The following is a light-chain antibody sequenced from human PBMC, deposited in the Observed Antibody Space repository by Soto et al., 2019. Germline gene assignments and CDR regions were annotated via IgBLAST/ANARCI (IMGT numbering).Light chain of an antibody. Sequence: EIVLTQSPGTLSLSAGERATLSFXASQSVSNNYLAWYKQKPGQAPXXLIYGASNRATGIPDRLSGSGSGTEFTLTISRMEPEDFAVYYCQQYGSPGTFGHGTKVDIK. CDR3: QQYGSPGT. CDR2: GAS. V-gene: IGKV3-20*01. J-gene: IGKJ1*01. CDR1: QSVSNNY.